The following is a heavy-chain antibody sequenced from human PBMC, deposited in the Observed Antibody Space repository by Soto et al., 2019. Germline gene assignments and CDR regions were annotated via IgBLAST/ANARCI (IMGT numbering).Heavy chain of an antibody. V-gene: IGHV3-9*01. D-gene: IGHD1-26*01. J-gene: IGHJ3*01. Sequence: EMTLVESGGGLVQPGRSLRLSCATSGFTFEDYAVHWVRQAPGKGLEWVSGISWNSDIIEYADSVKGRFTISRDNAKNSLYWQMNSLRPEDTALYYCTKDVEWGGNHLNHAFDVWGQGTMVSVSS. CDR1: GFTFEDYA. CDR3: TKDVEWGGNHLNHAFDV. CDR2: ISWNSDII.